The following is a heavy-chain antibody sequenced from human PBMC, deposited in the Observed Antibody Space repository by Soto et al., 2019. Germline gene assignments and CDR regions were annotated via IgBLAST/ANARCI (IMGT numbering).Heavy chain of an antibody. D-gene: IGHD4-17*01. CDR1: GGTFSNYA. Sequence: QVRLEQSEAEVKKPGSSVKVSCKASGGTFSNYAISWVRQAPGQGLEWMGVIILPFGTPNYAQTFQGRVTITADESMTTAYMELSGLRSEDTAVYYCAIGPDYEGYFDYWGRGTLVPVSS. V-gene: IGHV1-69*12. CDR3: AIGPDYEGYFDY. J-gene: IGHJ4*02. CDR2: IILPFGTP.